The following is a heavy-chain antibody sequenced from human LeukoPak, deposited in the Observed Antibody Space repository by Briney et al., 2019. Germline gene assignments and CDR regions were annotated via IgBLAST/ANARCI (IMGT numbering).Heavy chain of an antibody. Sequence: PGGSLRLSCAVSGFTFSSYAMSWVRQAPGKGLEWVSAISGSGGNTYYADSVKGRFTISRDNSKNTLYLQMNSLRAEDTAVYYCAKARGYSYGYAFDIWGQGTMVTVSS. CDR1: GFTFSSYA. J-gene: IGHJ3*02. CDR2: ISGSGGNT. V-gene: IGHV3-23*01. CDR3: AKARGYSYGYAFDI. D-gene: IGHD5-18*01.